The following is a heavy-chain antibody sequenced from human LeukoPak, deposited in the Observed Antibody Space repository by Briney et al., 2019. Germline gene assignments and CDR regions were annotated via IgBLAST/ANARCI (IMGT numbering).Heavy chain of an antibody. CDR2: IFNTGNT. J-gene: IGHJ5*02. CDR1: GDSISTSIHS. D-gene: IGHD4-17*01. CDR3: ARQDNGDHGNPNWFDP. Sequence: PSETLSLTCTVSGDSISTSIHSWAWIRQPPGKRLEWIGSIFNTGNTFYNPSLMSRVTISVDTSKTQFSLSLSSVTAADTAIYYCARQDNGDHGNPNWFDPWGQGLLVIVSS. V-gene: IGHV4-39*01.